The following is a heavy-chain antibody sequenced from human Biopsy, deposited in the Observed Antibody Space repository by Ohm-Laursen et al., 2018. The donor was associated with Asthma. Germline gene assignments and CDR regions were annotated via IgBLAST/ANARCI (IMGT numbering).Heavy chain of an antibody. J-gene: IGHJ4*02. Sequence: SVKVSCKSLGGTFNTYVIDWVRQAPGQGLEWMGGINSVFGTTTYPQKFRDRVTITADDSTSTVYMELSSLRSEDTAVYYCARKAGSCISRTCYSLDFWGQGTLVTVSS. D-gene: IGHD2-2*01. V-gene: IGHV1-69*13. CDR2: INSVFGTT. CDR1: GGTFNTYV. CDR3: ARKAGSCISRTCYSLDF.